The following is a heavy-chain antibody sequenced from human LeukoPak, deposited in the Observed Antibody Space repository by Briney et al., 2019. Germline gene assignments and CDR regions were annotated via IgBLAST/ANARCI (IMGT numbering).Heavy chain of an antibody. CDR2: ISSSSSYI. D-gene: IGHD1-26*01. Sequence: PGGSLRLSCAASGFTFSSYSMNWVRQAPGKGLEWVSSISSSSSYIYYADSVKGRFTISRDNAKNSLYLQMNSLRAEDTAVYYCARGGFIGRSPFDYWGQGTLVTVSS. J-gene: IGHJ4*02. CDR1: GFTFSSYS. V-gene: IGHV3-21*01. CDR3: ARGGFIGRSPFDY.